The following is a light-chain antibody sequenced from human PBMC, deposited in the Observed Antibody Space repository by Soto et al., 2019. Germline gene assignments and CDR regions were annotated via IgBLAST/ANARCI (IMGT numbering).Light chain of an antibody. Sequence: VMTQSPATLSVSPGERATLSCRASQSVSTNLAWYQQKPGQAPRLLIYGASSRATGIPDRFSGSGSGTDFTLTISRLEPEDFAVYYCQQYGSSPGITFGQGTRLEIK. J-gene: IGKJ5*01. CDR3: QQYGSSPGIT. CDR2: GAS. CDR1: QSVSTN. V-gene: IGKV3-20*01.